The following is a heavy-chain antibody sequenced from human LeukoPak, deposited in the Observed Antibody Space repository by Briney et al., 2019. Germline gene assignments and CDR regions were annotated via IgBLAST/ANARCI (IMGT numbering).Heavy chain of an antibody. CDR2: ISYDGSNK. CDR3: AKDRMSGESGPDY. D-gene: IGHD1-26*01. Sequence: GRSLRLSCAASGFTFSSYGMHWVRQAPGKGLEWVAVISYDGSNKYYADSVKGRFTISRDNSKSTLYLQMNSLRAEDTAVYYCAKDRMSGESGPDYWGQGTLVTVSS. V-gene: IGHV3-30*18. J-gene: IGHJ4*02. CDR1: GFTFSSYG.